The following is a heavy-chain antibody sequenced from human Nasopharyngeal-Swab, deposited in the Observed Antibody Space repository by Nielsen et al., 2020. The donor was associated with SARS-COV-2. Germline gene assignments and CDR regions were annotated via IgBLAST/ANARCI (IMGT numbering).Heavy chain of an antibody. CDR1: RGTFSSYA. V-gene: IGHV1-69*05. J-gene: IGHJ4*02. D-gene: IGHD6-19*01. CDR3: ARDSEGSGYDSIAVAAYFDY. CDR2: IIPIFGTA. Sequence: SVKVSCKASRGTFSSYAISWVRQAPAQGLEWMGGIIPIFGTANYAQKFQGRVTITTDESTSTAYMELSSLRSEDTAVYYCARDSEGSGYDSIAVAAYFDYWGQGTLVTVSS.